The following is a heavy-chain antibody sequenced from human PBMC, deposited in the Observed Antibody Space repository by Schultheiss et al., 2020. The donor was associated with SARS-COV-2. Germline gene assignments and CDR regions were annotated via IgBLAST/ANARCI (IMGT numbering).Heavy chain of an antibody. D-gene: IGHD6-25*01. Sequence: GGSLRLSCATSGFTFSSFAMTWVRQAPGKGLEWISYINEGGDVIFYADSIKGRFTISRDTAKSSLFLQMSSLRGDYTAVYYCARGAGSAWFAYWGRGTLVTVSS. V-gene: IGHV3-48*03. CDR3: ARGAGSAWFAY. CDR1: GFTFSSFA. J-gene: IGHJ4*02. CDR2: INEGGDVI.